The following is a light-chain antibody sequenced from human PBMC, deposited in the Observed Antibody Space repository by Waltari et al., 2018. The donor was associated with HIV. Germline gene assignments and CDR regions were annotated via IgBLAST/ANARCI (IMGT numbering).Light chain of an antibody. J-gene: IGLJ2*01. CDR1: SSPIGNTY. CDR3: GTWDSSLSAGV. Sequence: QSVLTQPPSVSAAPGQKITISCPASSSPIGNTYVHWYQQRPGTAPKRLIYDNHKLPSGIPDRFSGSKSGTSATLGITGLQTGDEADYYCGTWDSSLSAGVFGGGTKVTVL. V-gene: IGLV1-51*01. CDR2: DNH.